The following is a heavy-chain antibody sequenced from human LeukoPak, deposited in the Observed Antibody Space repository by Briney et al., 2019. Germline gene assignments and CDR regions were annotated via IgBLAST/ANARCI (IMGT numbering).Heavy chain of an antibody. D-gene: IGHD2/OR15-2a*01. V-gene: IGHV3-20*04. Sequence: GGSLRLSCAASGFTFDDYGMTWVRQAPGKGLEWVSGINWNGGSTVYADSVKGRFTISRDNAKNSLYLQMNSLRAEDTALYYCARAVIDTWYYYMDVWGKGTTVTVSS. J-gene: IGHJ6*03. CDR1: GFTFDDYG. CDR3: ARAVIDTWYYYMDV. CDR2: INWNGGST.